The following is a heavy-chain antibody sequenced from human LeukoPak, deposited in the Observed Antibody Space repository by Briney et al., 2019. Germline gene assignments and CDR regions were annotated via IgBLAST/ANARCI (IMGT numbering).Heavy chain of an antibody. D-gene: IGHD6-13*01. Sequence: GGSLRLSCAASGFTFSSYAMHWVRQAPGKGLVWVSRINTDGTSTSYADSVKGRFTISRDNAKNTLYLQMNSLRAEDTAVYYCARDRRGAAAGPPHWGQGTLVTVSS. V-gene: IGHV3-74*01. CDR1: GFTFSSYA. CDR2: INTDGTST. J-gene: IGHJ4*02. CDR3: ARDRRGAAAGPPH.